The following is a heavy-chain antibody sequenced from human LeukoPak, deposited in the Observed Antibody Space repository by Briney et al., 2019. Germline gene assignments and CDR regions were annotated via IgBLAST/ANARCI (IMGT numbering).Heavy chain of an antibody. D-gene: IGHD3-3*02. Sequence: SETLSPTCTVSGGSISSYYWSWIRQPPGKGLEWTGYIYYSGSTNYNPSLKSRVTISVDTSKNQFSLKLSSVTAADTAVYYCARAFSVADFWGQGTLVTVSS. J-gene: IGHJ4*02. CDR3: ARAFSVADF. CDR1: GGSISSYY. CDR2: IYYSGST. V-gene: IGHV4-59*01.